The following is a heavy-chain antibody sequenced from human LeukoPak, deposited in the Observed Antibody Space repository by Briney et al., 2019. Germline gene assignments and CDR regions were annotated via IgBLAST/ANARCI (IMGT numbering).Heavy chain of an antibody. CDR3: VSGYCSGSSCYQGTGY. CDR2: TKNKANSYTT. D-gene: IGHD2-15*01. Sequence: GGSLRLSCAASGFTFIDHYMDWVRQVPGKGLEWVVRTKNKANSYTTFYVASVKVRFTISRDESENSLYLQMNSMKIEDTAVYYCVSGYCSGSSCYQGTGYWGQGTLVTVSS. CDR1: GFTFIDHY. J-gene: IGHJ4*02. V-gene: IGHV3-72*01.